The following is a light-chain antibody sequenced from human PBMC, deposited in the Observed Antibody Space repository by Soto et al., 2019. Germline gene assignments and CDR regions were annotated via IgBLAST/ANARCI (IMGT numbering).Light chain of an antibody. Sequence: IQLTQSPASLSASVGDRVTFTCRASQDIAIYLAWYQQKPGEAPNLLIHTASTLHGGVPSRFSGSGLATDFTLTINTLQPEDFAVYFCQQTYMVPYTFGQGTKVDIK. CDR2: TAS. V-gene: IGKV1-9*01. J-gene: IGKJ2*01. CDR3: QQTYMVPYT. CDR1: QDIAIY.